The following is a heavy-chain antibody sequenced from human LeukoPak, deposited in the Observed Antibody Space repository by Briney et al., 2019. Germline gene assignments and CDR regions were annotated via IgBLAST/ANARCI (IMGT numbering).Heavy chain of an antibody. V-gene: IGHV4-59*01. CDR3: ARQLLWFGELGGMDV. J-gene: IGHJ6*04. CDR1: GGSISSYY. CDR2: IYYSGST. D-gene: IGHD3-10*01. Sequence: SETLSLTCTVSGGSISSYYWSWIRQPPGKGLEWIGYIYYSGSTNYNPSLKGRVTISVDTSKNQFSLKLSSVTAADTAVYYCARQLLWFGELGGMDVWGKGTTVTVSS.